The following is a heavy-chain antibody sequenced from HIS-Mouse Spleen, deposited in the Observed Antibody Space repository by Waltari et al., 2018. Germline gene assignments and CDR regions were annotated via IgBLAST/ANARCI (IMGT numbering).Heavy chain of an antibody. V-gene: IGHV3-11*01. CDR2: ISSSGSTI. Sequence: QVQLVESGGGLVKPGGSLRLPCAASGFTFRASYMSWIRQASGKGLEWVSYISSSGSTIYYADSVKGRFIISRDNAKNSLYLQMNSLRAEDTAVYYCARADSGYDLGYYFDYWGQGTLVTVSS. J-gene: IGHJ4*02. D-gene: IGHD5-12*01. CDR3: ARADSGYDLGYYFDY. CDR1: GFTFRASY.